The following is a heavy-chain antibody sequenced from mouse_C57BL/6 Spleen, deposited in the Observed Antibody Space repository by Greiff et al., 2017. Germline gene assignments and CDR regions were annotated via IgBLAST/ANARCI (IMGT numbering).Heavy chain of an antibody. D-gene: IGHD3-3*01. J-gene: IGHJ3*01. CDR2: FYPGSGSI. V-gene: IGHV1-62-2*01. Sequence: QVQLQQSGAELVKPGASVKLSCKASGYTFTEYTIHWVKQRSGQGLEWIGWFYPGSGSIKYNEKFKDKATLTADKSSSTVYMELSSLASEDSAVYFWARHEVGWSWFAYWGQGTLVTVAA. CDR3: ARHEVGWSWFAY. CDR1: GYTFTEYT.